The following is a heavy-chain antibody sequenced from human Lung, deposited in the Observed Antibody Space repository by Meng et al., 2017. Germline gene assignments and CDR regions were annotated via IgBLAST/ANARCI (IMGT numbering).Heavy chain of an antibody. D-gene: IGHD6-25*01. V-gene: IGHV1-2*06. CDR2: INPKSGDT. Sequence: QVQLVQSGVEVKKPGASVKVPCKPSGYNFPDYYIHWVRRAPGQGLEWMGRINPKSGDTHYAQKFQARVTMTGDTSISTAYMELSGLRSDDTAMYYCARDEDISAAGKLFGDYWGQGTLVTVSS. CDR3: ARDEDISAAGKLFGDY. CDR1: GYNFPDYY. J-gene: IGHJ4*02.